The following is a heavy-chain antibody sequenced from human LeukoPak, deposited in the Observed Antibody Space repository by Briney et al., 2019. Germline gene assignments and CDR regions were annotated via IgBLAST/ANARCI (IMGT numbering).Heavy chain of an antibody. V-gene: IGHV4-39*01. J-gene: IGHJ4*02. Sequence: SETLFLTCTGSGGSMSMSSYHWGWIRQPPGKGLEWIGNIYYTGSTYYNPSLKSRVTISVDTSKNQFSLELTSVTAADTAVYYCTSRYCSGGRCSLVAGWSQGTLVTVSS. CDR1: GGSMSMSSYH. CDR3: TSRYCSGGRCSLVAG. D-gene: IGHD2-15*01. CDR2: IYYTGST.